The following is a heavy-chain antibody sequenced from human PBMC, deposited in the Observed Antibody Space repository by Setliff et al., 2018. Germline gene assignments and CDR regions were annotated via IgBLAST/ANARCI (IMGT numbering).Heavy chain of an antibody. Sequence: SETLSLTCAVSGAAISTYHWSWLRQPPGKGLEWIGYVSYGGSTKYNPSLESRVTIPLYAPKNQFSLKLTSVTAADTAVYYCACTGTTYYYSCMDVWGKGTTVTVSS. CDR3: ACTGTTYYYSCMDV. D-gene: IGHD3-22*01. V-gene: IGHV4-59*08. J-gene: IGHJ6*03. CDR2: VSYGGST. CDR1: GAAISTYH.